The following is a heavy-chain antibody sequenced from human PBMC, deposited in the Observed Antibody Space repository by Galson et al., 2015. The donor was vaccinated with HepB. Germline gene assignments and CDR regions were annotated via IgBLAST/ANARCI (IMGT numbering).Heavy chain of an antibody. CDR1: GFTFSSYA. CDR2: ISGSGGST. CDR3: AKSQFGYGSGMPADY. Sequence: SLRVSCAASGFTFSSYAMSWVRQAPGKGLEWVSAISGSGGSTYYADSVKGRFTITRDNSKNTLYLQMNSLRAEDTAVYYCAKSQFGYGSGMPADYWGQGTLVTVSS. D-gene: IGHD3-10*01. V-gene: IGHV3-23*01. J-gene: IGHJ4*02.